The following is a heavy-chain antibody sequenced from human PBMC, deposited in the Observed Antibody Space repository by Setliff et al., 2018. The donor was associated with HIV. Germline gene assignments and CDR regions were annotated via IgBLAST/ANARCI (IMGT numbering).Heavy chain of an antibody. Sequence: AGGSLRLSCAASGFTFSSYALHWVRQAPGKGLEWVAIISSDGGNENYADSVKGRFTISRDNSKNTLYLQMSSLRVDDTAVYYCVKEAYSNTWNYYYYYIDVWGKGTTVTVSS. CDR2: ISSDGGNE. CDR1: GFTFSSYA. D-gene: IGHD6-13*01. V-gene: IGHV3-30*04. CDR3: VKEAYSNTWNYYYYYIDV. J-gene: IGHJ6*03.